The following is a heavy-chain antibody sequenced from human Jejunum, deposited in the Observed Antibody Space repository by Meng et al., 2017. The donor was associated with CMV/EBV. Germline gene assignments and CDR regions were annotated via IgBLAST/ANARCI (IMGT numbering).Heavy chain of an antibody. V-gene: IGHV3-74*01. J-gene: IGHJ4*02. CDR3: ARVEQEMC. CDR2: INSDGSDT. Sequence: VGSGVALVRRCASLGFSCAASGFTFSSNWMHWVRQAPGKGLVWVSHINSDGSDTNYADSVKGRFTISRDNAKNTLYLQMNSLRDEDTAVYYCARVEQEMCWGQGTLVTVSS. CDR1: GFTFSSNW. D-gene: IGHD1/OR15-1a*01.